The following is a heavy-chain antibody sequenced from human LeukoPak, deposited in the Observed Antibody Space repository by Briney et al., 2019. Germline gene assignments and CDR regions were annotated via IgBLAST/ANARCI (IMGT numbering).Heavy chain of an antibody. V-gene: IGHV3-21*01. CDR1: GFTFNSYT. J-gene: IGHJ6*04. D-gene: IGHD3-22*01. CDR3: AREEDSRAIRTSDGLDV. CDR2: VSKSSDYI. Sequence: GGSLRLSCAASGFTFNSYTMNWVRQAPGKGLEWVSCVSKSSDYIYYADSVRGRFTISRDNAKNLVYLEMNSPRAEDTGVYYCAREEDSRAIRTSDGLDVWGEGTTVTVSP.